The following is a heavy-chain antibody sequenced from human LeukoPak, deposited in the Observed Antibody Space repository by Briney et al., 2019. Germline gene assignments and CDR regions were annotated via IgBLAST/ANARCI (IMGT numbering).Heavy chain of an antibody. V-gene: IGHV3-23*01. CDR2: ISGSGDLSGSGGYK. D-gene: IGHD5-12*01. J-gene: IGHJ4*02. CDR3: AEAPGGYVHRHFGY. CDR1: GYTVSSYA. Sequence: GGSLRLYRAASGYTVSSYAMSWVRHAPGKGLVWVSTISGSGDLSGSGGYKYYADAVKGRFTISTNNSKNTLYFQMNSLRVEDTAGYYCAEAPGGYVHRHFGYWGQGVLVTV.